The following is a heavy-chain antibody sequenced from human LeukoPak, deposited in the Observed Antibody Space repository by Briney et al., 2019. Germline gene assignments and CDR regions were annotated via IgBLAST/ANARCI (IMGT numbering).Heavy chain of an antibody. D-gene: IGHD6-19*01. CDR1: GFTFSSYA. V-gene: IGHV3-23*01. Sequence: GGSLRLSCAASGFTFSSYAMSWVRQAPGKGLEWVSAISGSGGSTYYADSVKGRFTISRDNSKNTLYLQMNSLRAEDTAVYYCAKDRRIAVAPGHFDYWGQGTLVAVSS. J-gene: IGHJ4*02. CDR2: ISGSGGST. CDR3: AKDRRIAVAPGHFDY.